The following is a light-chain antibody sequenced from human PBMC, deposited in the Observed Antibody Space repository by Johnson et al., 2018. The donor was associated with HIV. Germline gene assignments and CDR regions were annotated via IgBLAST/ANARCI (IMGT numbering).Light chain of an antibody. Sequence: QSVLTQPPSVSAAPGQKVTISCSGSSSNIGNNYVSWYQQLPGTSPKLLIYENKARPSGIPDRFSGSKSATSATLAITGLQPGDEADYYCGTWDSSLYVCVCGAGTKVTVL. CDR3: GTWDSSLYVCV. V-gene: IGLV1-51*01. CDR2: ENK. J-gene: IGLJ1*01. CDR1: SSNIGNNY.